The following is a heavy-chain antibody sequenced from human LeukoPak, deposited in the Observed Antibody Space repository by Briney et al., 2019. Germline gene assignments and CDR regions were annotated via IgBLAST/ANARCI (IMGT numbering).Heavy chain of an antibody. CDR3: AREVASAGTADY. V-gene: IGHV4-34*01. Sequence: SETLSLTCAVYGGSFSGYYWSWIRQPPGKGLEWIGEINHSGSTNYNPSLKSRVTISVDTSKNQFSLKLSSVTAADTAVYYCAREVASAGTADYWGQGTLVTVSP. D-gene: IGHD6-13*01. J-gene: IGHJ4*02. CDR1: GGSFSGYY. CDR2: INHSGST.